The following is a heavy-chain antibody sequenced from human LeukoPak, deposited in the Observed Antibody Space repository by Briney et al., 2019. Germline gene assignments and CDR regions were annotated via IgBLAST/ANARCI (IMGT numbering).Heavy chain of an antibody. J-gene: IGHJ6*03. CDR1: GFIFSHHG. CDR3: ARAPGSGTNYYYYMDV. Sequence: PGGSLRLSCAASGFIFSHHGMNWVRQAPGKGLEWVSGIRTDGVTTYYADSVKGRFIISRDNSKNTVYLHMGSLRAEDMAVYYCARAPGSGTNYYYYMDVWGKGTTVTISS. D-gene: IGHD3-10*01. V-gene: IGHV3-23*01. CDR2: IRTDGVTT.